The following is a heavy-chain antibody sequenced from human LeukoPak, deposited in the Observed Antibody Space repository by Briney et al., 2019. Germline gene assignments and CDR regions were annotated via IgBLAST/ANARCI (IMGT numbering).Heavy chain of an antibody. D-gene: IGHD6-13*01. V-gene: IGHV4-34*01. CDR1: GGSFSGYY. CDR2: INHSGST. J-gene: IGHJ4*02. CDR3: ARHPPGIAEYYFDY. Sequence: PSETLSLTCAVYGGSFSGYYWSWIRQPPGKGLEWIGEINHSGSTYYNPSLKSRVTISVDTSKNQFSLKLSSVTAADTAVYYCARHPPGIAEYYFDYWGQGTLVTVSS.